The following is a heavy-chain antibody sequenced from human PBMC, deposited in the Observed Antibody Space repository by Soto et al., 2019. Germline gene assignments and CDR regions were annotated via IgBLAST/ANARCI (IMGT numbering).Heavy chain of an antibody. CDR2: IIPLLGIT. D-gene: IGHD1-20*01. CDR3: ARDPRSITGTTSSEDFQH. J-gene: IGHJ1*01. CDR1: GGTFSGYA. Sequence: QAQLMQSGAEVKKPGSSVKVSCKASGGTFSGYAINWVRQDPGQGLEWMGGIIPLLGITDYGQKFQGRITIAADESTGTAYMDLRGLRSEDTAVYYCARDPRSITGTTSSEDFQHWGQGTLVSVSS. V-gene: IGHV1-69*01.